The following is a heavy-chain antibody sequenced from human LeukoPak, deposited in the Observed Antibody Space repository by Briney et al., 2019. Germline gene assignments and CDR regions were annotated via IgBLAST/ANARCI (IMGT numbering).Heavy chain of an antibody. V-gene: IGHV3-30*04. D-gene: IGHD1-1*01. CDR3: ARDNSASHDC. CDR2: ISYDGSNK. CDR1: GFTFSSYA. J-gene: IGHJ4*02. Sequence: GGSLRLSCAASGFTFSSYAMHWVRQAPGKGLEWVAVISYDGSNKYYADSVKGRFTISRDNSKNTLYLQMNSLRAEDTAVYYCARDNSASHDCWGQGTLVTVSS.